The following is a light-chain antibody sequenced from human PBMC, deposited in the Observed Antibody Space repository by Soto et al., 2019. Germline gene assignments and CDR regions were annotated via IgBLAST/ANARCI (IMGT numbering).Light chain of an antibody. Sequence: IQMTQSPSVLSASVGDSVTITCRASQSIGKHLNWYQQKPRKAPKFLIYGASTLQSGVPSRFTGSGSGTDFALTVNSLQAEDFATYYCQQGYSSPATFGQGTRLEIK. CDR2: GAS. CDR1: QSIGKH. V-gene: IGKV1-39*01. CDR3: QQGYSSPAT. J-gene: IGKJ5*01.